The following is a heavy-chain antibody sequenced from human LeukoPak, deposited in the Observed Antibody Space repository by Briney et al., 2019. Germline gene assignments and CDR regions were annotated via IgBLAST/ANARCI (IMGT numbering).Heavy chain of an antibody. CDR2: IIPIFGTA. D-gene: IGHD3-10*01. CDR3: ASSAPVAIPSFYYYGMDV. CDR1: GGTFSSYA. V-gene: IGHV1-69*13. Sequence: SVKVSCKASGGTFSSYAISWVRQAPGQGLEWMGGIIPIFGTANYARKFQGRVTITADESTSTAYMELSSLRSEDTAVYYCASSAPVAIPSFYYYGMDVWGKGTTVTVSS. J-gene: IGHJ6*04.